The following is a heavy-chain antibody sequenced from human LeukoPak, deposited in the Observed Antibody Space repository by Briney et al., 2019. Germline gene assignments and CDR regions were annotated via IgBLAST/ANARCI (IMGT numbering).Heavy chain of an antibody. CDR1: GFTFSSYW. Sequence: PGGSLRHSCAGSGFTFSSYWMHWVRQAPGKGLVWVSRISTDASSTTYADSVKGRFTVSRDNAKNSLYLQMNSLRAEDTAVYYCARGAPRYCSSTSCPLDYYYYYMDVWGKGTTVTISS. J-gene: IGHJ6*03. CDR2: ISTDASST. D-gene: IGHD2-2*01. V-gene: IGHV3-74*01. CDR3: ARGAPRYCSSTSCPLDYYYYYMDV.